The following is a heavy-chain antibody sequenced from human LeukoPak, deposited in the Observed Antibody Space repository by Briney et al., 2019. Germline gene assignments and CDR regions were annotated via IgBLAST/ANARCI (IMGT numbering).Heavy chain of an antibody. D-gene: IGHD2-15*01. CDR3: ARFGYVAAVDV. CDR1: GFSFSAYW. J-gene: IGHJ4*02. Sequence: GGSLRLSCAASGFSFSAYWMTWVRQAPGTGLEWVANINPAGSETYYVDPVKGRFSISRDNAKNLVYLRMNSLRAEDTAVYHCARFGYVAAVDVWGQGNPVTVSS. V-gene: IGHV3-7*01. CDR2: INPAGSET.